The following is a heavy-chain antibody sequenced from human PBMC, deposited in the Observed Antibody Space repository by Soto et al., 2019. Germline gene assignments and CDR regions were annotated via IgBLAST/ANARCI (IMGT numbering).Heavy chain of an antibody. Sequence: QVQLVQSGAEVKKPGSSVKVSCKASGGTFSSYAISWVRQAPGQGLEWMGGIIPIFGTANYAQKFQGRVTITADESTSTADMELSSLRSEDTAVYYCARGAVFRMVRGVISFDYWGQGTLVTVSS. J-gene: IGHJ4*02. D-gene: IGHD3-10*01. CDR1: GGTFSSYA. CDR2: IIPIFGTA. V-gene: IGHV1-69*01. CDR3: ARGAVFRMVRGVISFDY.